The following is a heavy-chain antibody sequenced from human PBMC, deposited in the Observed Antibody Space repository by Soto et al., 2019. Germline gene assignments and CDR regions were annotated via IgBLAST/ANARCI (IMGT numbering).Heavy chain of an antibody. Sequence: QVRLVQSEAEVKKAGSSVKVSCKASGGTFSSDAVTWVRQAPGQGLEWMGGVIPIFPKANYAQKFQGRATITVDKSTSTVYMELNSLKSEETAMYYCARCPSDSSGPGYLDSWGQGTLVTV. D-gene: IGHD3-22*01. CDR1: GGTFSSDA. CDR2: VIPIFPKA. V-gene: IGHV1-69*06. CDR3: ARCPSDSSGPGYLDS. J-gene: IGHJ4*02.